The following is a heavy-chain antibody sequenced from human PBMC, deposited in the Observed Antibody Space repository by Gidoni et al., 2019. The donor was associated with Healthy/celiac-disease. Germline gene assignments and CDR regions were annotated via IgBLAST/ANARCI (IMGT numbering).Heavy chain of an antibody. CDR3: TTDYGERGDAFDI. Sequence: SVSNAWMNWVRQAPGKGLEWVGRIKSKTDGGTTDYAAPVKGRFTISRDDSKNTLYLQMNSLKTEDTAVYYCTTDYGERGDAFDIWGQGTMVTVSS. V-gene: IGHV3-15*07. CDR1: SVSNAW. J-gene: IGHJ3*02. CDR2: IKSKTDGGTT. D-gene: IGHD4-17*01.